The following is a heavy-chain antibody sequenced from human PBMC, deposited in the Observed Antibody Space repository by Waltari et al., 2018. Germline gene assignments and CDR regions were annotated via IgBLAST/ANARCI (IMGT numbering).Heavy chain of an antibody. CDR1: GGSVSSYY. D-gene: IGHD2-2*01. J-gene: IGHJ3*02. V-gene: IGHV4-59*08. CDR2: MLYSGST. CDR3: ARLGGSTSPLSALDI. Sequence: QVQLQESGPRLVQPSETLSLTCTVSGGSVSSYYWTWSRQPPGKGLEYIGYMLYSGSTNYNSSLESRVTISVDTSKNQFSLRLSSVTAEDTAVYYCARLGGSTSPLSALDIWGQGTMVTVPS.